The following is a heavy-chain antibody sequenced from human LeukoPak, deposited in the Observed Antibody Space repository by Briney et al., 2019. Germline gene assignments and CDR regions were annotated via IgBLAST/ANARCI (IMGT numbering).Heavy chain of an antibody. Sequence: GGSLRLSCAASGFTFSSYWMHWVRQAPGKGLVWVSRINSDGSSTSYADSVKGRFTISRDNAKNTLYVQMNSLRAEDTAVYYCASPRSDILTGYYNYWGQGTLVTVSS. CDR2: INSDGSST. V-gene: IGHV3-74*01. CDR3: ASPRSDILTGYYNY. J-gene: IGHJ4*02. D-gene: IGHD3-9*01. CDR1: GFTFSSYW.